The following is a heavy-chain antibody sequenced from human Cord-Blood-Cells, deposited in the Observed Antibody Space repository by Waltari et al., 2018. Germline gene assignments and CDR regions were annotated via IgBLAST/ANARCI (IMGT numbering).Heavy chain of an antibody. V-gene: IGHV4-39*01. CDR1: GGSISSSSYS. Sequence: QLQLQESGPGLVKPSETLSLTCTVSGGSISSSSYSWAWIRQPPGKGLEWIGSIYYSGSTYYNPSLKSRVTISVDTSKNQFSLKLSSVTAADTAVYYCARQGEVRGVYYFDYWGQGTLVTVSS. CDR3: ARQGEVRGVYYFDY. CDR2: IYYSGST. J-gene: IGHJ4*02. D-gene: IGHD3-10*01.